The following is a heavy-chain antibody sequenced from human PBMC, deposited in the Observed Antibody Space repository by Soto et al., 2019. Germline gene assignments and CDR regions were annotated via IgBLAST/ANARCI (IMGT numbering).Heavy chain of an antibody. CDR1: GGTFSSYA. D-gene: IGHD3-9*01. CDR2: ISAYNGKT. CDR3: ARSPRGVRYFDWLLF. V-gene: IGHV1-18*01. Sequence: ASVKVSCKASGGTFSSYAISWVRQAPGQGLEWMGWISAYNGKTNYAQKLQGRVTMTADTSTSTAYMELSSLRSEDTAVYYCARSPRGVRYFDWLLFWGQGTLVTVSS. J-gene: IGHJ4*02.